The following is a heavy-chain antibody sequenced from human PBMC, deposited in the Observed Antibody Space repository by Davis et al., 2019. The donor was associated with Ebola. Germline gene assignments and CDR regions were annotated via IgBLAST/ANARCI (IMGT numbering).Heavy chain of an antibody. CDR3: AGGTRSGWHLEY. CDR2: ISGSGRLT. V-gene: IGHV3-23*01. D-gene: IGHD6-19*01. J-gene: IGHJ4*02. CDR1: GFTFNNWL. Sequence: GESLKISCSVSGFTFNNWLMIWVRQAPGKGLEWVSSISGSGRLTYYADSVKGRFTISRDNSKNTLFLQMNTLRAEDAAVYYCAGGTRSGWHLEYWGQGTLVTVSS.